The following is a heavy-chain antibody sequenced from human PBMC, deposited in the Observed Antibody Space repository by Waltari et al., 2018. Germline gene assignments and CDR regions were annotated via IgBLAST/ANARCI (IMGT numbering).Heavy chain of an antibody. CDR1: GYTFTGYY. J-gene: IGHJ4*02. V-gene: IGHV1-2*06. CDR2: INPNSGGT. Sequence: QVQLVQSGAEVKKPGASVKVSCKASGYTFTGYYMPWVRQAPGQGLEWMGRINPNSGGTNYAQKFQGRVTMTRDTSISTAYMELSRLRSDDTAVYYCARLSNDRFLEWLLAPVDYWGQGTLVTVSS. D-gene: IGHD3-3*01. CDR3: ARLSNDRFLEWLLAPVDY.